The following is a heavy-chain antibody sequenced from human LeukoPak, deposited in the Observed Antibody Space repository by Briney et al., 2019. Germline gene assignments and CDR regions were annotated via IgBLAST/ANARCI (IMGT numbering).Heavy chain of an antibody. Sequence: ASVKVSCKASGYTFTSYHIDWVRQAPGQGPEWMGWMNAESGHTGYAQNLEGRVSMTRDTSTNTAYMELRSLRSEDMAVYFCARGMFDNSGHYYYFYYALDVWGQGTTVTVSS. D-gene: IGHD3-22*01. V-gene: IGHV1-8*01. CDR1: GYTFTSYH. CDR3: ARGMFDNSGHYYYFYYALDV. J-gene: IGHJ6*02. CDR2: MNAESGHT.